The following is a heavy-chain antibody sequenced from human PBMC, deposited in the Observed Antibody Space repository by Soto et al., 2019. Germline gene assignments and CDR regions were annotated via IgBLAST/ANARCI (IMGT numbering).Heavy chain of an antibody. CDR3: ARVQMATLYFDD. Sequence: QVQLQESGPGLVKPSETLSLNCSVSSGSMSGYYWSWVRQPPGKGLEWIGYIYYSGTHNYNPSLESRLTISVDTSKNLFSLKLNSVTAADTAVYYCARVQMATLYFDDWGQGTLVTVSS. V-gene: IGHV4-59*01. CDR1: SGSMSGYY. J-gene: IGHJ4*02. CDR2: IYYSGTH. D-gene: IGHD2-15*01.